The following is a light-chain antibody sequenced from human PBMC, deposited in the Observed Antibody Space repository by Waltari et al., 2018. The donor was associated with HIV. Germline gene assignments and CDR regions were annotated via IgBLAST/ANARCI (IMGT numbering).Light chain of an antibody. V-gene: IGKV3-11*01. Sequence: EIVLTQSPATLSLSPVERATLSCRASHSVSTYLAWYQQKLGQPPRLLIHDASNRATGIPPRFSGSGSGTDFTLTISSLEPEDFAVYYCQQRTNWPQNTFGGGTKVEIK. J-gene: IGKJ4*01. CDR3: QQRTNWPQNT. CDR1: HSVSTY. CDR2: DAS.